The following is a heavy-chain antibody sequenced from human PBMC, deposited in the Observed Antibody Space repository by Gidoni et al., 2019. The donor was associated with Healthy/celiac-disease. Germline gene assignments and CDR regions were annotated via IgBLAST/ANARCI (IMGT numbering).Heavy chain of an antibody. CDR2: INLSGST. J-gene: IGHJ4*02. CDR3: ARGYGIVVVVAATSFDY. V-gene: IGHV4-34*01. Sequence: QVQLQQWGAGLLKPSETLSLTCAVYGGSFSCYYWCWIRQAHGKGQEWIGEINLSGSTNYKPSLKSRVTISVDTSKNQFSLKLSSVTAADTAVYYCARGYGIVVVVAATSFDYWGQGTLVTVSS. CDR1: GGSFSCYY. D-gene: IGHD2-15*01.